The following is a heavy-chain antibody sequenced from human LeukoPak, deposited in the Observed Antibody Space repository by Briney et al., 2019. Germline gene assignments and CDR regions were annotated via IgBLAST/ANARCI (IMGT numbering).Heavy chain of an antibody. CDR2: IQSKTDGGKT. CDR1: GFTFSNAW. Sequence: GGSLRLSCAASGFTFSNAWMNWVRQAPGKGLEWVGRIQSKTDGGKTDYAAPVKGRFTISRDDSKNTLYLQMNSLKTEDTAIYYCATGIRGDWGQGTLVTVSS. D-gene: IGHD3-3*02. J-gene: IGHJ4*02. CDR3: ATGIRGD. V-gene: IGHV3-15*07.